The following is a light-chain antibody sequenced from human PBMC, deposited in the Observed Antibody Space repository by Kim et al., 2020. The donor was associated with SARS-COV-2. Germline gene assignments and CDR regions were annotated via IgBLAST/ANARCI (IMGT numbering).Light chain of an antibody. CDR2: GAS. CDR1: QSVSSN. J-gene: IGKJ4*01. V-gene: IGKV3-15*01. Sequence: SPGERATLSCRASQSVSSNLAWYQQKPGQAPRLLIYGASTRATGIPARFSGSGSGTEFTLTISSLQSEDFAVYYCQQYNNWPPVTFGGGTKVDI. CDR3: QQYNNWPPVT.